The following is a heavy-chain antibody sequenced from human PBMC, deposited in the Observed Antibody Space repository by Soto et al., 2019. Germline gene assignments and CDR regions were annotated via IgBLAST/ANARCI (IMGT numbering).Heavy chain of an antibody. D-gene: IGHD6-19*01. V-gene: IGHV4-38-2*01. CDR1: GYSISSGYY. CDR3: ALTTPIEVAGPDF. CDR2: IHQSGNT. J-gene: IGHJ4*02. Sequence: PSETLSLTCAVSGYSISSGYYWGWIRQTPGRGLEWIGSIHQSGNTYYNPSLKSRVTISVDTSKNQFSLKLNSVTATDTAVYYCALTTPIEVAGPDFWGQGTLVTVSS.